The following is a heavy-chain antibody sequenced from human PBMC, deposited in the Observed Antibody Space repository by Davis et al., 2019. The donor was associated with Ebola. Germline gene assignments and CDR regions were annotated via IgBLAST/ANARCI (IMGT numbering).Heavy chain of an antibody. CDR2: ISWNSGSI. CDR1: GFTFDDYA. CDR3: ARGGGSVLLYYYYGMDV. J-gene: IGHJ6*02. Sequence: SLKISCAASGFTFDDYAMHWVRQAPGKGLEWVSGISWNSGSIGYADSVKGRFTISRDNAKNSLYLQMNSLRAEDTAVYYCARGGGSVLLYYYYGMDVWGQGTTVTVSS. V-gene: IGHV3-9*01. D-gene: IGHD1-26*01.